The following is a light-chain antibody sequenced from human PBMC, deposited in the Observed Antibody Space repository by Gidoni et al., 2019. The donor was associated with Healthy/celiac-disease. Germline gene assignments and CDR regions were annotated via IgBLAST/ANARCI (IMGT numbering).Light chain of an antibody. Sequence: EIVLTQSPGTLSLSPGERATRSCRASQSVSSSYLAWYQQKPGQAPRLLNDDSSITATGLPDRFSGSWSGTDFILTSSRLEPEFFAVYYCQQYGSPQTFGQGTKVEIK. CDR3: QQYGSPQT. V-gene: IGKV3-20*01. J-gene: IGKJ1*01. CDR1: QSVSSSY. CDR2: DSS.